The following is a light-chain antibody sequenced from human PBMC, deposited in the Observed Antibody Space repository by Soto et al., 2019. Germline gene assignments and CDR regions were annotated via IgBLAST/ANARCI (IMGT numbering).Light chain of an antibody. CDR2: AAS. CDR3: QQSYSSPPT. Sequence: DIQISQSPSSLSASVRDRVTITWRASQTISRYLNWYQQKPGKAPKLLIFAASSLQSGVPSRFSGSRSGPDFTLTISSLQPEDFATYYCQQSYSSPPTFGQGTKVDI. J-gene: IGKJ1*01. CDR1: QTISRY. V-gene: IGKV1-39*01.